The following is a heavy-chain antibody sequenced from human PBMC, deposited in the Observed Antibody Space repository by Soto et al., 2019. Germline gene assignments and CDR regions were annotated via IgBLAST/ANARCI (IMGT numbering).Heavy chain of an antibody. Sequence: QVQLQESGPGLVKPSETLSLTCTVSGGSISSYYWSWIRQPPGKGLEWIGYIYYSGSTNYNPSLRSRVTISVDTSQNQFSLKLSSVTAADTAVYYCASSTTVVTPAYFQHWGQGTLVTVSS. CDR1: GGSISSYY. CDR2: IYYSGST. D-gene: IGHD4-17*01. V-gene: IGHV4-59*08. J-gene: IGHJ1*01. CDR3: ASSTTVVTPAYFQH.